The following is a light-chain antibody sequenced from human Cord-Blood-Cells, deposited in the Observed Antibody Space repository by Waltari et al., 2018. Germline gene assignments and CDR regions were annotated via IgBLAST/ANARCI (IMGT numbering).Light chain of an antibody. CDR1: QSVSSY. CDR2: DAS. CDR3: QQRSNWPRYS. V-gene: IGKV3-11*01. J-gene: IGKJ2*03. Sequence: ELVLTQSPATLSLSPGERATLSCRASQSVSSYLAWYQQKPGPATRLLIYDASNRSTGIPARCSGSGSATDFTLTISSLEPEDFAVYYCQQRSNWPRYSFGQGTKLEIK.